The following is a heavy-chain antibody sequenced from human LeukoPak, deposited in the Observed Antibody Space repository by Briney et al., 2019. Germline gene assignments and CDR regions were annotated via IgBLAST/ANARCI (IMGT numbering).Heavy chain of an antibody. D-gene: IGHD6-19*01. Sequence: GGSLRLSCAASGFFVSTNYTSWVRQAPGKGLEWVSVIYSGGGTYHADSVKSRFTISRDNSKNTLYHQMNSLRAEDTAVYYCARDWIAVAGTSYWGQGTLVTVSS. V-gene: IGHV3-53*01. CDR2: IYSGGGT. CDR1: GFFVSTNY. CDR3: ARDWIAVAGTSY. J-gene: IGHJ4*02.